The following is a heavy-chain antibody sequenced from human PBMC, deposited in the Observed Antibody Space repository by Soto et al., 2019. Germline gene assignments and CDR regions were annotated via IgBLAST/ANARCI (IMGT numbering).Heavy chain of an antibody. Sequence: SVKVSCKASGGTFSSYAISWVRQAPGQGLEWMGGIIPIFGTANYAQKFQGRVTITADESTSTAYMELSSLRSEDTAVYYCAREVAGHSFLVDAKPDYYCYGIDGWGQGTTVPVSS. CDR3: AREVAGHSFLVDAKPDYYCYGIDG. D-gene: IGHD3-3*01. J-gene: IGHJ6*02. V-gene: IGHV1-69*13. CDR2: IIPIFGTA. CDR1: GGTFSSYA.